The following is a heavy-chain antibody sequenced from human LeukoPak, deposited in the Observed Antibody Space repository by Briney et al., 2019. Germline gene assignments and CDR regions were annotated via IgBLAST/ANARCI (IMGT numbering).Heavy chain of an antibody. D-gene: IGHD3-22*01. CDR2: TYYRSKWYN. Sequence: SQTLSLTCAISGDSVSNNSAAWNWIRQSPSRGLEWLGRTYYRSKWYNDYAVSLKSRLTINPDTSKNQFSLKLSSVTAADTAVYYCARVNYYDSSGYLDWGQGTLVTVSS. CDR3: ARVNYYDSSGYLD. V-gene: IGHV6-1*01. J-gene: IGHJ4*02. CDR1: GDSVSNNSAA.